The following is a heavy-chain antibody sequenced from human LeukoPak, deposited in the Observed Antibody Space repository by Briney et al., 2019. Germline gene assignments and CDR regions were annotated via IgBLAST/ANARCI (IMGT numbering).Heavy chain of an antibody. CDR3: ARGDPHYYGMDV. V-gene: IGHV3-43*01. CDR1: GFTFDAYS. Sequence: PGGSLRLSCAASGFTFDAYSMPWVRQAPGKGLEWVSLISWDGGGTYYADSVKGRFTISRDNAKNSLYLQMNSLRAEDTAVYYCARGDPHYYGMDVWGQGTTVTVSS. CDR2: ISWDGGGT. J-gene: IGHJ6*02.